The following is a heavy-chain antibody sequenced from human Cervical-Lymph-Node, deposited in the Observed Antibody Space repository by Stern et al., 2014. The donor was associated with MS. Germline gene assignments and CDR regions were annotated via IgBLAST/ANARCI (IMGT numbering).Heavy chain of an antibody. J-gene: IGHJ3*02. CDR2: IDWDDDK. CDR3: ARFYSSSSFADAFDI. V-gene: IGHV2-70*01. Sequence: QVTLRESGPALVKPTQTLTLTCTFSGFSLTTSGMGVSWIRQPPGKALEWLAFIDWDDDKSYNTSLKTRLTISKDTSKNQVVLTMTNMDPVDTATYYCARFYSSSSFADAFDIWGQGTMVTVSS. D-gene: IGHD6-6*01. CDR1: GFSLTTSGMG.